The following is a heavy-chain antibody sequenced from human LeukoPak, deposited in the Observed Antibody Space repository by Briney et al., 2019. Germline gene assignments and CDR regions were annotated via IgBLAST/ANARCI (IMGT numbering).Heavy chain of an antibody. V-gene: IGHV4-39*07. CDR1: GGSITSTNSY. CDR2: IYYSGST. Sequence: PSETLSLTCTVSGGSITSTNSYWGWIRQPPGKGLEWIGSIYYSGSTYYNPSLKSRVTISVDTSKNQFSLKLSSVTAADTAVYYCARDPLGSGGSYFDYWGQGTLVTVSS. D-gene: IGHD1-26*01. CDR3: ARDPLGSGGSYFDY. J-gene: IGHJ4*02.